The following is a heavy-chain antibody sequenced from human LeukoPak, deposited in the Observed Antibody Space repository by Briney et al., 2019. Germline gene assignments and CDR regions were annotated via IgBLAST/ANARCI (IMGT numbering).Heavy chain of an antibody. V-gene: IGHV4-34*01. J-gene: IGHJ4*02. Sequence: SETLSLTCAVYGGSFSGYYWSWIRQPPGKGLEWIGEINHSGSTNYNPSLKSRVTISVDKSKNQFSLNLYSVTAADTAMYYCGKDETDFSKVAYWGQGTLVIVSS. D-gene: IGHD3/OR15-3a*01. CDR3: GKDETDFSKVAY. CDR2: INHSGST. CDR1: GGSFSGYY.